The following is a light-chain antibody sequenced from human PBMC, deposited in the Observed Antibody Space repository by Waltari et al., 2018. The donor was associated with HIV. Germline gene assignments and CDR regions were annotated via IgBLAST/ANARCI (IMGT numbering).Light chain of an antibody. CDR2: CTS. CDR1: QSVGSS. J-gene: IGKJ4*01. V-gene: IGKV3-15*01. Sequence: EIVMTQSPATLSVSPGERVTLSCRASQSVGSSLAWYQQKPGQAPRPLIYCTSPRAAGIPARFSGSGSETDFTITISSLQYAEFALYYCQQYYNGPPLSFGGGTKVEIK. CDR3: QQYYNGPPLS.